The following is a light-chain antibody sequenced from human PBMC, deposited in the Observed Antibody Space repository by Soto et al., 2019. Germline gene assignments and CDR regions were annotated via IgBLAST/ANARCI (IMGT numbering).Light chain of an antibody. V-gene: IGLV2-14*01. CDR3: SSYTGSSTYV. Sequence: QSVLTQPASVSGSPGQSITISCTGTSSDVGGYNYVSWYQQHPGKAPKLMIYDVSNRPSGVSNRFSGSKSGNTASLTISGLQAEDESDYYCSSYTGSSTYVFGTGTKLT. J-gene: IGLJ1*01. CDR1: SSDVGGYNY. CDR2: DVS.